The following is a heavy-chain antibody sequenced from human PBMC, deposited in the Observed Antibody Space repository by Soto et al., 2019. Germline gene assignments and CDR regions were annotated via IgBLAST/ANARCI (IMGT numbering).Heavy chain of an antibody. D-gene: IGHD1-26*01. CDR3: ARSPAHFGSSEY. Sequence: QITLKESGPTLVKPTQTLTLTCTFSGFSLSTSGVGVGWIRQPPGKALEWLALIYCDDDNSYSPSLKSSLTITKDTSKNQMVLTITNMDPVDTATYYCARSPAHFGSSEYWIQGTLVTVSS. CDR2: IYCDDDN. V-gene: IGHV2-5*02. CDR1: GFSLSTSGVG. J-gene: IGHJ4*02.